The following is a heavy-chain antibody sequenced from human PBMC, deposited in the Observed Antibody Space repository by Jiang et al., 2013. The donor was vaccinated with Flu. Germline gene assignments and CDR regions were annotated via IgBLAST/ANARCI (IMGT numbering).Heavy chain of an antibody. Sequence: PAGKGLEYIGLIYTSGNTKYNPSLRSRVTISVDSSKNQFSLNLSSVTAADTAVYYCARAPLTGSFSLDAFDIWGQGTMVTVSS. J-gene: IGHJ3*02. CDR2: IYTSGNT. V-gene: IGHV4-61*02. CDR3: ARAPLTGSFSLDAFDI. D-gene: IGHD1-26*01.